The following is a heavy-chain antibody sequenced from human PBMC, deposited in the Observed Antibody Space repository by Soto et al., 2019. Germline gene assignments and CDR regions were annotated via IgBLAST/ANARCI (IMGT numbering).Heavy chain of an antibody. J-gene: IGHJ4*02. V-gene: IGHV4-30-4*01. CDR1: SGSISSSDYY. CDR2: INYSGRT. CDR3: ARQWRDYVCDY. D-gene: IGHD3-16*01. Sequence: NPSETLSLTCSVSSGSISSSDYYWSLIRQPPGKGLEWIGYINYSGRTYYKPSLKSRVSISLDTSKNQFSLRLTSVTAADTAVYYCARQWRDYVCDYWGQGTLVTVSS.